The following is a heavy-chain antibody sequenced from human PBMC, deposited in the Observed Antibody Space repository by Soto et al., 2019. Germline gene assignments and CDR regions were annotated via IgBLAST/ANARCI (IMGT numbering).Heavy chain of an antibody. CDR3: ARSGSYYPTSKNFDY. D-gene: IGHD1-26*01. V-gene: IGHV1-46*01. CDR2: INPSGGST. Sequence: GASVKVSCKASGYTFTSYYMHWVRQAPGQGLEWMGIINPSGGSTSYAQKFQGRVTMTRDTSTSTAYMELRSLRSDDTAVYYCARSGSYYPTSKNFDYWGQGTLVTVSS. CDR1: GYTFTSYY. J-gene: IGHJ4*02.